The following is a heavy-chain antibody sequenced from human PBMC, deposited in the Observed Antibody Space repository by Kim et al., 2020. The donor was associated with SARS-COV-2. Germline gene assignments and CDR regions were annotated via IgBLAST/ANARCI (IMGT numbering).Heavy chain of an antibody. CDR3: AKGSYYDSSALGELDY. CDR1: GFTFDDYT. J-gene: IGHJ4*02. D-gene: IGHD3-22*01. CDR2: ISWDGGST. Sequence: GGSLRLSCAASGFTFDDYTMHWVRQAPGKGLEWVSLISWDGGSTYYADSVKGRFTISRDNSKNSLYLQMNSLRTEDTALYYCAKGSYYDSSALGELDYWGQGTLVTVSS. V-gene: IGHV3-43*01.